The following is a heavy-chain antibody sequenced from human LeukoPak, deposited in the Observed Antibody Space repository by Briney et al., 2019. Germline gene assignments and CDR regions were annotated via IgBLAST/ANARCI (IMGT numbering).Heavy chain of an antibody. CDR2: IRFDGSTQ. J-gene: IGHJ4*02. D-gene: IGHD6-13*01. CDR1: GFTFSTYG. CDR3: AKDRDISTWYTPFDY. Sequence: GGSLRLSCAASGFTFSTYGMSWVRQAPGKGLEWVGFIRFDGSTQYYADSLKGRFTTSRDNSENILYLQMNSLRGEDTAVYFCAKDRDISTWYTPFDYCGQGTLVTASS. V-gene: IGHV3-30*02.